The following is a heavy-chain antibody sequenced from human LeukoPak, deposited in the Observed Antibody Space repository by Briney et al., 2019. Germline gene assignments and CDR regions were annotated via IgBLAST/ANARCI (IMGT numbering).Heavy chain of an antibody. CDR2: IYYSGST. V-gene: IGHV4-59*01. Sequence: SETLSLTCTVSGGSISSYYWSWIRQPPGKGLEWIGYIYYSGSTNYNPSLKSRVTILVDTSKNQFSLKLSSVTAADTAVYYCARSKGNYYDSSGYSPWGQGTLVTVSS. J-gene: IGHJ5*02. CDR1: GGSISSYY. D-gene: IGHD3-22*01. CDR3: ARSKGNYYDSSGYSP.